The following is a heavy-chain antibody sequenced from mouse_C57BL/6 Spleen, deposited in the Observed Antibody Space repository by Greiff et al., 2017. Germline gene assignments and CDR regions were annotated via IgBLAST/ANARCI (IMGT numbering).Heavy chain of an antibody. D-gene: IGHD2-4*01. V-gene: IGHV5-17*01. CDR1: GFTFSDYG. CDR3: ARRNYDYVYAMDY. CDR2: ISSGSSTI. Sequence: EVKVVESGGGLVKPGGSLKLSCAASGFTFSDYGMHWVRQAPEKGLEWVAYISSGSSTIYYADTVKGRFTISRDNAKNTLFLQMTSLRSEDTAMYYCARRNYDYVYAMDYWGQGTSVTVSS. J-gene: IGHJ4*01.